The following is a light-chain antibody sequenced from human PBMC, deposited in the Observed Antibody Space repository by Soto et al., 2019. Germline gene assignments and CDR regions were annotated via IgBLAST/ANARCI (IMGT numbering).Light chain of an antibody. CDR2: DAS. CDR1: QSIDIY. Sequence: EIVLTQSPATLSLSPGERATLSCRASQSIDIYLAWYQHKPGQAPRLLIYDASIRATGIPARFSGSGSGTDFTLTICSLNPEDFAVYYCQQRTIWPPLTFGGGTKVEI. V-gene: IGKV3-11*01. J-gene: IGKJ4*01. CDR3: QQRTIWPPLT.